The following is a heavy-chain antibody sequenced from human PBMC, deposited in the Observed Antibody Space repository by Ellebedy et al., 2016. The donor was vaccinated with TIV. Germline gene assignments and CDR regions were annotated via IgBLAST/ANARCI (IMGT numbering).Heavy chain of an antibody. V-gene: IGHV4-4*02. J-gene: IGHJ6*02. CDR2: IYHSGST. CDR1: GGSISSSNW. CDR3: ARDHSTGYSGYDYYYYYGMDV. Sequence: MPSETLSLTCAVSGGSISSSNWWSWVRQPPGQGLEWIGEIYHSGSTNYNPSRKSRVTISVDKSKNQFSLKLSSVTAADTAVYYCARDHSTGYSGYDYYYYYGMDVWGQGTTVTVSS. D-gene: IGHD5-12*01.